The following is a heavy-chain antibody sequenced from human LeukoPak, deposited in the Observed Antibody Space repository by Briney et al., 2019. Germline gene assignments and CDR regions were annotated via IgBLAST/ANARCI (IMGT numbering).Heavy chain of an antibody. D-gene: IGHD6-19*01. CDR2: IYYSGST. J-gene: IGHJ4*02. Sequence: MASQTLSLTCAVYGGSFSGYYWSWIRQPPGKGLEWIGYIYYSGSTNYNPSLKSRVTISVDTSKNQFSLKLSSVTAADTAVYYCARDNSGAQDYWGQGTLVTVSS. V-gene: IGHV4-59*01. CDR3: ARDNSGAQDY. CDR1: GGSFSGYY.